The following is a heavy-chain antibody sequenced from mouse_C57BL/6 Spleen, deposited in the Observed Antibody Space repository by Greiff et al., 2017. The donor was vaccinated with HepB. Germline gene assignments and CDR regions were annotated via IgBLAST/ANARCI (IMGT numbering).Heavy chain of an antibody. CDR1: GFTFSSYA. V-gene: IGHV5-9-1*02. Sequence: EVKLEESGEGLVKPGGSLKLSCAASGFTFSSYAMSWVRQTPEKRLEWVAYISSGGDYIYYADTVKGRFTISRDNARNTLYLQMSSLKSEDTAMYYCTRDYYYGSSYLFAYWGQGTLVTVSA. CDR3: TRDYYYGSSYLFAY. J-gene: IGHJ3*01. D-gene: IGHD1-1*01. CDR2: ISSGGDYI.